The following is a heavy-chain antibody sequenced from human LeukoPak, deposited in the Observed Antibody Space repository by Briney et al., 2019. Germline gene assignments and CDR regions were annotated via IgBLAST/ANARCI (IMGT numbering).Heavy chain of an antibody. CDR2: ISYDGSNK. V-gene: IGHV3-30-3*01. J-gene: IGHJ6*02. D-gene: IGHD2-15*01. CDR1: GFTFSSYA. CDR3: ARDELVVVGSNYYYYGMDV. Sequence: GRSLRLSCAASGFTFSSYAMHWVRQAPGKGLEWVAVISYDGSNKYYADSVKGRLTISRDNSKNTLYLQMNSLRAEDTAVYYCARDELVVVGSNYYYYGMDVWGQGTTVTVSS.